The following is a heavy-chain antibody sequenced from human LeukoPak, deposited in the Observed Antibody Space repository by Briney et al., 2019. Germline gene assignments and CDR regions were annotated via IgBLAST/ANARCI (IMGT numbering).Heavy chain of an antibody. Sequence: ASVKVSCKASGGTFSSYAISWVRQAPGQGLEWMGRIIPILGIANYAQKFQGRVTITADKSTGTAYMELSSLRSEDTAVYYCARVSGNDIVAAFDPWGQGTLVTVSS. CDR1: GGTFSSYA. V-gene: IGHV1-69*04. J-gene: IGHJ5*02. CDR3: ARVSGNDIVAAFDP. CDR2: IIPILGIA. D-gene: IGHD2-15*01.